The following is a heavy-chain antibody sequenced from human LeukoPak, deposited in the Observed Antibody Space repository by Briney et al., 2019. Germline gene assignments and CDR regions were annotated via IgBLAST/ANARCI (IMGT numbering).Heavy chain of an antibody. CDR3: ARTIAQYSNSWLYFYYGLDV. V-gene: IGHV3-23*01. J-gene: IGHJ6*02. D-gene: IGHD6-13*01. Sequence: GGSLRLSCTASGFAFGGYAMSWVSQAPGKGLEWVSSISGGSEDTYYAGSVKGRFTISRDNSKSTLYLQMNSLRAEDTAVYYCARTIAQYSNSWLYFYYGLDVWGQGTTVTVS. CDR2: ISGGSEDT. CDR1: GFAFGGYA.